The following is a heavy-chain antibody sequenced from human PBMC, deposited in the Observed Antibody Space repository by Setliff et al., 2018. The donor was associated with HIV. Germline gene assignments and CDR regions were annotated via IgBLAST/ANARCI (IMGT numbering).Heavy chain of an antibody. CDR2: IYYSGST. CDR1: GGSISSYY. V-gene: IGHV4-59*01. D-gene: IGHD2-15*01. CDR3: ARDAGGSVGNYYFDY. Sequence: SETLSLTCIVSGGSISSYYWSWVRQPPGKGLEWIGYIYYSGSTNYNPSLKNRVTISIDTSKKQFSLNLSSVTAADTAVYYCARDAGGSVGNYYFDYWGQGTLVTVSS. J-gene: IGHJ4*02.